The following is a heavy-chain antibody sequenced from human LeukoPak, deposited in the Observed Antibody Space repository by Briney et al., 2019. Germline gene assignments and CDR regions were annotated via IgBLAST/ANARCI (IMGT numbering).Heavy chain of an antibody. D-gene: IGHD3-9*01. V-gene: IGHV3-74*01. Sequence: PGGSLRLSCAASGFTFSSYWMHWVSQAPGKGLVWVSRINSDGSSTSYADSVKGRFTISRDNAKNTLYLQMNSLRAEDTAVYYCAREEALLEYYDILTGYYKGLDYWGQGTLVTVSS. CDR2: INSDGSST. J-gene: IGHJ4*02. CDR3: AREEALLEYYDILTGYYKGLDY. CDR1: GFTFSSYW.